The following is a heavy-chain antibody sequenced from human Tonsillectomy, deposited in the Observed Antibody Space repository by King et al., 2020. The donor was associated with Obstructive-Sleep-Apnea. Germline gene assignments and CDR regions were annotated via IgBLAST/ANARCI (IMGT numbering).Heavy chain of an antibody. D-gene: IGHD3-10*01. CDR1: GATFSSCA. CDR2: IISILSVV. CDR3: ARGGVTMVRGMDV. J-gene: IGHJ6*01. V-gene: IGHV1-69*09. Sequence: VQLVQSGAEVKKPGSSVKVSCKAPGATFSSCAFSWVRQAPGQRLEWMGRIISILSVVQYAQKFQGRVTITADKSTSTAYMELSSLTSEDTAVYYCARGGVTMVRGMDVWGQGTTVTVSS.